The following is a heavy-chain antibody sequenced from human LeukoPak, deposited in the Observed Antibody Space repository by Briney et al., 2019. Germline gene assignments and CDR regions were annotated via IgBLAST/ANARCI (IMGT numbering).Heavy chain of an antibody. V-gene: IGHV1-69*06. CDR1: GGTFSSYA. CDR2: IIPIFGTA. CDR3: AVWGVVVAATDAFDI. Sequence: SVKVSCKASGGTFSSYAISWVRQAPGQGLEWMGGIIPIFGTANYAQKFQGRVTITADKSTSTAYMELSSLRSEDTAVYYCAVWGVVVAATDAFDIWGQGTMVTVSS. J-gene: IGHJ3*02. D-gene: IGHD2-15*01.